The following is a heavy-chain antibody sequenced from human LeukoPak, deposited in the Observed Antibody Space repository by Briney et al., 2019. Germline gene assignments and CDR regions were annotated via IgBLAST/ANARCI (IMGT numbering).Heavy chain of an antibody. J-gene: IGHJ3*02. CDR2: IGAGGGNT. CDR3: ATGWGDSSGYGAFDM. CDR1: GFTFSSYA. Sequence: PGGSLRLSCAASGFTFSSYAMTWVRQAPGKGLEWVSAIGAGGGNTYYADSVKGRFTISRDNAKNSLYLQITSLRAEDTAVYYCATGWGDSSGYGAFDMWGQGTMVTVSS. D-gene: IGHD3-22*01. V-gene: IGHV3-23*01.